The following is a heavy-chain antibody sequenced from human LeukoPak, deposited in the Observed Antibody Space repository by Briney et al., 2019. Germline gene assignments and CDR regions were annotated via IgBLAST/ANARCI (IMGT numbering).Heavy chain of an antibody. CDR1: GGTFSSYA. CDR3: ARVSGHGRAAADRNWFDP. D-gene: IGHD6-25*01. CDR2: IIPILGIA. J-gene: IGHJ5*02. V-gene: IGHV1-69*04. Sequence: SVKVSCKASGGTFSSYAISWVRQAPGQGLEWMGRIIPILGIANYAQKFQGRVTITADKSTSTAYMELSSLRSEDTAVYYCARVSGHGRAAADRNWFDPWGQGTLVTVSS.